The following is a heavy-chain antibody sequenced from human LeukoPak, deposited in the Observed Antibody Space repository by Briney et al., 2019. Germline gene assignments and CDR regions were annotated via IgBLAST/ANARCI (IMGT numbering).Heavy chain of an antibody. Sequence: GGSLRLSCAASGFTFTNYWMSWVRQAPGKGLEWVARIKQDGSEKNYVDSVKGRFTISRDNAQNSLYLQMNSLRAEDTAVYYRARDLKYYYGSGSYDYWGQGTLVTVSS. V-gene: IGHV3-7*04. CDR2: IKQDGSEK. D-gene: IGHD3-10*01. CDR1: GFTFTNYW. J-gene: IGHJ4*02. CDR3: ARDLKYYYGSGSYDY.